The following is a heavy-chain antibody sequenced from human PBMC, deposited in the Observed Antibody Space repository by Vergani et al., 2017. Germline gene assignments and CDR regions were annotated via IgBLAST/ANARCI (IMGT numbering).Heavy chain of an antibody. Sequence: QVQLVQSGAEVRKPGASVKVSCRTSGYTFNDYYIHWIRKAPGQGLQWMGWISPSTGDTNYAQNFQGRVTMTRDKSITTAYMELSRLRSDDTAVYYCASEGYSSGYPDYWGQGTLVTVSS. J-gene: IGHJ4*02. D-gene: IGHD3-22*01. CDR1: GYTFNDYY. CDR2: ISPSTGDT. V-gene: IGHV1-2*02. CDR3: ASEGYSSGYPDY.